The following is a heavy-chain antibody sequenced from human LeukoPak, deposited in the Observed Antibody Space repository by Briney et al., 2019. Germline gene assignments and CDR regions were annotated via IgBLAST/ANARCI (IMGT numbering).Heavy chain of an antibody. V-gene: IGHV3-30*18. CDR2: ISYDGSNK. CDR3: AKEVVVVPAADYYFDY. D-gene: IGHD2-2*01. CDR1: GFTFSSYG. Sequence: GGSLRLSCAASGFTFSSYGMHWVRQAPGKGLERVAVISYDGSNKYYADSVKGRFTISRDNSKNTLYLQMNSLRAEDTAVYYCAKEVVVVPAADYYFDYWGQGTLVTVSS. J-gene: IGHJ4*02.